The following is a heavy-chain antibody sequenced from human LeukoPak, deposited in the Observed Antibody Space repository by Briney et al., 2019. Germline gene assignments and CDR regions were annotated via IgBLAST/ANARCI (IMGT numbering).Heavy chain of an antibody. D-gene: IGHD2-2*01. CDR1: GGSFSGYY. V-gene: IGHV4-34*01. CDR3: ARRGDIVVVPAAIGYFDY. Sequence: SETLSLTCAVYGGSFSGYYWSWIRQPPGKGLEWIGEINHSGSTNYNPSLKSRVTISVDTSKNQFSLKLSSVTAADTAVYYCARRGDIVVVPAAIGYFDYWGQGTLVTV. J-gene: IGHJ4*02. CDR2: INHSGST.